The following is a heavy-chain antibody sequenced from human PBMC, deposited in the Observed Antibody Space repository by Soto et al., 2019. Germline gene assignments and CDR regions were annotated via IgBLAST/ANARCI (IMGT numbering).Heavy chain of an antibody. J-gene: IGHJ2*01. D-gene: IGHD2-8*01. CDR1: GFTFSSYG. CDR2: ISYDGSNK. CDR3: AKARRMDYWYFDL. V-gene: IGHV3-30*18. Sequence: GGSLRLSCAASGFTFSSYGMHWVRQAPGKGLEWVAVISYDGSNKYYADSVKGRFTISRDNSKNTLYLQMNSLRAEDTAVYYCAKARRMDYWYFDLWGRGTLVTVSS.